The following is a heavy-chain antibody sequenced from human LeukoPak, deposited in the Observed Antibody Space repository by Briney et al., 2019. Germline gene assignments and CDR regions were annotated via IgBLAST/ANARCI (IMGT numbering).Heavy chain of an antibody. CDR2: TYYKSKWYN. CDR1: GDSVSSNSAA. D-gene: IGHD5-12*01. J-gene: IGHJ3*01. V-gene: IGHV6-1*01. CDR3: AREKGRQQWLLLVYGASSAFDF. Sequence: SQTLSLTCAISGDSVSSNSAAWNWIRQSPSRGLEWLGRTYYKSKWYNDYAVSVKSRITINSDTSKNQISLHLSSVTPEDTAVYYCAREKGRQQWLLLVYGASSAFDFWGQGTMVTVSS.